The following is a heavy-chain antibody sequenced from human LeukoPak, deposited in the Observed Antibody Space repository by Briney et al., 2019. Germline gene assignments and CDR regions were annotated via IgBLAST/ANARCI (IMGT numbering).Heavy chain of an antibody. CDR1: GGSISSYY. D-gene: IGHD5-24*01. CDR2: IYTSGST. J-gene: IGHJ3*02. V-gene: IGHV4-4*07. Sequence: SETLSLTCTVSGGSISSYYWSWIRQPAGKGLEWIGRIYTSGSTNYNPSLRSRVTMSVDTSKNQFSLKLSSVTAADTAVYYCARAPYGYNDDAFDIWGQGTMVTVSS. CDR3: ARAPYGYNDDAFDI.